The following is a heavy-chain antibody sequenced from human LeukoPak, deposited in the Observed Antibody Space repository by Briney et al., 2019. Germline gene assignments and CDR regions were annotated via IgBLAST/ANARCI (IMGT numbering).Heavy chain of an antibody. CDR3: ASGSGSYRTPYYYMDV. Sequence: PGGSLRLSCVASGFTVSSNYMSWVRQAPGKGLEWGSVIYSGGSTYYADSVKGRFTISRDNSKNTLYLQMNSLGAEDTAVYYCASGSGSYRTPYYYMDVWGTGTTVTVSS. CDR1: GFTVSSNY. V-gene: IGHV3-53*01. J-gene: IGHJ6*03. D-gene: IGHD3-10*01. CDR2: IYSGGST.